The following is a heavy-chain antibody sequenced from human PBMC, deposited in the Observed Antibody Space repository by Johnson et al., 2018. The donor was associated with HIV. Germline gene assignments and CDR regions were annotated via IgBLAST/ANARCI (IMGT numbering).Heavy chain of an antibody. CDR1: EFTFSNYA. CDR2: ISYNGSHK. Sequence: QVQLVESGGGVVRPGRSLRLSCAASEFTFSNYAMDWVRQAPGKGLEWVALISYNGSHKYYADSGKGRFTISRDNSKNTLYLQMNSLRAEGTAVYYWLIVGATLDIWGQGTMVTVSS. CDR3: LIVGATLDI. D-gene: IGHD1-26*01. V-gene: IGHV3-30*04. J-gene: IGHJ3*02.